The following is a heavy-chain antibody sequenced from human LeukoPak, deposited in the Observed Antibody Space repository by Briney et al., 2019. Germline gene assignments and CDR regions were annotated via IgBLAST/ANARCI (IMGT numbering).Heavy chain of an antibody. CDR2: IYTSGST. CDR3: ARADLGYCSSTSCYPFFDY. V-gene: IGHV4-61*02. J-gene: IGHJ4*02. CDR1: GGSISSGSYY. D-gene: IGHD2-2*01. Sequence: SRTLSLTCTVSGGSISSGSYYWSWIRQPAGKGLEWIGRIYTSGSTNYNPSLKSRVTISVDTSKNQFSLKLSSVTAADTAVYYCARADLGYCSSTSCYPFFDYWGQGTLVTVSS.